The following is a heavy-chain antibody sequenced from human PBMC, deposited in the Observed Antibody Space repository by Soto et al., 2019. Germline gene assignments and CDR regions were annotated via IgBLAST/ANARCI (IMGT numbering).Heavy chain of an antibody. V-gene: IGHV1-69*02. CDR3: ARTLWGGCRGTSCYVNWFDP. Sequence: QVQLVQSGAEVKKPGSSVKVSCKASGGTFSSYTISWVRQAPGQGLEWMGRIIPSLGIANYAQKFQGRVTMNADKSTSTADVELGSLRSEDPAVYYCARTLWGGCRGTSCYVNWFDPWGQGALVTVSS. CDR2: IIPSLGIA. CDR1: GGTFSSYT. J-gene: IGHJ5*02. D-gene: IGHD2-2*01.